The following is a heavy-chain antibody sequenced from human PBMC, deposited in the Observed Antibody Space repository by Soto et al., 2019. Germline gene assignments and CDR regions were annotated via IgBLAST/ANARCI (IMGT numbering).Heavy chain of an antibody. J-gene: IGHJ4*02. Sequence: SVKVSCKASGGTFSSYAISWVRQAPGQGLEWMGGIIPIFGTANYAQKFQGRVTITADESTSTAYMELSSLRSEDTAVYYCARDGLFGSGSYYNPGYWGQGTLVTVSS. CDR3: ARDGLFGSGSYYNPGY. V-gene: IGHV1-69*13. CDR1: GGTFSSYA. D-gene: IGHD3-10*01. CDR2: IIPIFGTA.